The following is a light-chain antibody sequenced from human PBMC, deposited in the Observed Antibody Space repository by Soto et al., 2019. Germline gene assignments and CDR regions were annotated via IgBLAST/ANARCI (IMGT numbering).Light chain of an antibody. V-gene: IGKV3-11*01. CDR1: QSVGTS. Sequence: EIVLTQSPATLSLSPGERATFSCKASQSVGTSLAWFQQKPGQAPSLLIYDASVRATGIPARFSGSGSGTDFTRTISRLQPEDIAMYYCQQSSNWPPWTFGRGTRVEI. CDR2: DAS. CDR3: QQSSNWPPWT. J-gene: IGKJ1*01.